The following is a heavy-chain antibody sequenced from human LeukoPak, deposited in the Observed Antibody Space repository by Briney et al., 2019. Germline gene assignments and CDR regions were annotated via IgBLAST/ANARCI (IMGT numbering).Heavy chain of an antibody. CDR1: GFTFSNYA. CDR3: ARDHNYYDSSGYYRAYYYYMDV. Sequence: GGSLRLSCAASGFTFSNYAMSWVCQAPGKGLEWVSSINGRGGSTYYADSVKGRFTISRDNAKNSLYLQMNSLRAEDTAVYYCARDHNYYDSSGYYRAYYYYMDVWGKGTTVTISS. J-gene: IGHJ6*03. V-gene: IGHV3-23*01. D-gene: IGHD3-22*01. CDR2: INGRGGST.